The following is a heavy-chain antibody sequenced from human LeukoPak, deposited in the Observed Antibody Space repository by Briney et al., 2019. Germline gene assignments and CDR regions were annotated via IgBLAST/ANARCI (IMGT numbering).Heavy chain of an antibody. J-gene: IGHJ4*02. Sequence: TGGSLRLSCEASGFTFSSYEMNWVRQAPGKGLEWVSYISSSGKTIYYADSTKGRFTVSRDNAKNSPYLQMNSLRAEDTAVYYCATTSIAAAVPGCFDYWGQGTLVTVFS. CDR1: GFTFSSYE. D-gene: IGHD6-13*01. V-gene: IGHV3-48*03. CDR2: ISSSGKTI. CDR3: ATTSIAAAVPGCFDY.